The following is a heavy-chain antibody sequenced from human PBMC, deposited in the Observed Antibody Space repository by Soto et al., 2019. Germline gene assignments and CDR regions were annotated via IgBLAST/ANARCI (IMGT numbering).Heavy chain of an antibody. CDR2: IKSKTDGGTT. D-gene: IGHD2-15*01. V-gene: IGHV3-15*01. CDR1: GFTFSNAW. CDR3: TTDGWGYCSGGSCYFDY. Sequence: EVQLVESGGGLVKPGGSLRLSCAASGFTFSNAWMSWVRQAPGKGLEWVGRIKSKTDGGTTDYAAPVKGRFTISRDESKNPLYLQMNSLKTEDTAVYYCTTDGWGYCSGGSCYFDYWGQGTLVTVSS. J-gene: IGHJ4*02.